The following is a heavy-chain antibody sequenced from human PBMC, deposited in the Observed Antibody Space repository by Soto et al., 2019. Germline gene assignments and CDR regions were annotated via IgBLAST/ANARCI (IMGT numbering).Heavy chain of an antibody. V-gene: IGHV3-23*01. CDR1: GFTFSSFA. CDR2: ISGSGGST. Sequence: PGGSLRLSCAASGFTFSSFAMTWVRQAPGKGLEWVSDISGSGGSTYYADSVKGRFTISRDNSKNTLYLQMNSLRAEDTAVYYCAKYSAYQTKNCIDYWGQATRVTVSS. D-gene: IGHD5-12*01. CDR3: AKYSAYQTKNCIDY. J-gene: IGHJ4*02.